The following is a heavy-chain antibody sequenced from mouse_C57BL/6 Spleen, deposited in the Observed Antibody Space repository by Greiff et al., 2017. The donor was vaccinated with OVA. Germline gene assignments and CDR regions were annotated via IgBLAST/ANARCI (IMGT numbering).Heavy chain of an antibody. V-gene: IGHV1-61*01. J-gene: IGHJ2*01. CDR1: GYTFTSYW. Sequence: QVQLQQPGAELVRPGSSVKLSCKASGYTFTSYWMDWVKQRPGQGLEWIGNIYPSDSETHYNQKFKDKATLTVDKSSSTAYMQLSSLTSEDSAVYYCARSITTVGEIDYWGQGTTLTVSS. D-gene: IGHD1-1*01. CDR2: IYPSDSET. CDR3: ARSITTVGEIDY.